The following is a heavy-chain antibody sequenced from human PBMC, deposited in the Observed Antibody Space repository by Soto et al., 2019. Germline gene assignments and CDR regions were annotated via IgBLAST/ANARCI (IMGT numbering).Heavy chain of an antibody. CDR3: VKNSGWFNT. J-gene: IGHJ5*02. V-gene: IGHV3-23*01. D-gene: IGHD3-10*01. CDR1: GFTFGTTD. CDR2: IDGSGGIT. Sequence: QLLQSGGGLVQPGGSLTLSCAASGFTFGTTDMSWVRQAPGEGLEWVSTIDGSGGITYYADSVKGRFTISRDNSRHTVYLQMNSLQGDDTALYYCVKNSGWFNTWGQGALVTVSS.